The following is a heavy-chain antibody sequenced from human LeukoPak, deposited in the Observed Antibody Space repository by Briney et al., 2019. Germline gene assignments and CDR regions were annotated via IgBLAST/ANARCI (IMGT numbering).Heavy chain of an antibody. CDR1: GYTFTGYY. Sequence: ASVKVSCKASGYTFTGYYMHWVRQAPGQGLEWMGWINPNSGGTNYAQKFQGRVTMTRDTSISTAYMELSRLRSDDTAVYYCARGSNYYDSSGYVYYYGMDVWGQGTTVTVSS. CDR2: INPNSGGT. J-gene: IGHJ6*02. CDR3: ARGSNYYDSSGYVYYYGMDV. V-gene: IGHV1-2*02. D-gene: IGHD3-22*01.